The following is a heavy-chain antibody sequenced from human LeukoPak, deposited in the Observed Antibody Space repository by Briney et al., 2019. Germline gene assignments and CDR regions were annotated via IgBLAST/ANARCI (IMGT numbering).Heavy chain of an antibody. CDR1: GFTFSSYA. CDR2: ISYDGSNK. Sequence: GGSLRLSCAASGFTFSSYAMSWVRQAPGKGLQWVALISYDGSNKYYADSVKGRFTISRDNSKNTLYLQMNSLRAEDTAVYYCAKGLDYWGQGTLVTVSS. CDR3: AKGLDY. J-gene: IGHJ4*02. V-gene: IGHV3-30*18.